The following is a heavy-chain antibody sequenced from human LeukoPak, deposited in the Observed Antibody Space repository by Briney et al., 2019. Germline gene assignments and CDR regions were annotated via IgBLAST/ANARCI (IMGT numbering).Heavy chain of an antibody. D-gene: IGHD5-18*01. CDR2: IYYSGST. Sequence: TLSLTCNVSGGSISSGGYYWSWIRQHPGKGLEWIGYIYYSGSTYYNPSLKSRVTIPVDTSKNQFSLKLSAVTAADTAVYYCARRDTAMAIDYWGQGTLVTVSS. CDR1: GGSISSGGYY. J-gene: IGHJ4*02. V-gene: IGHV4-31*03. CDR3: ARRDTAMAIDY.